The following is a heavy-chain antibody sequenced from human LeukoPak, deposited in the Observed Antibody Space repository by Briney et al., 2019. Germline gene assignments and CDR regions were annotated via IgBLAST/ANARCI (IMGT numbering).Heavy chain of an antibody. CDR2: IYYSGST. CDR1: GGSIGSSSYY. V-gene: IGHV4-39*01. CDR3: ARTGDIVLMVYAIAAFDI. Sequence: PSETLSLTCTVSGGSIGSSSYYWGWIRQPPGKGLEWIGSIYYSGSTYYNPSLKSRVTISVDTSKNQLSLKLSSVTAADTAVYYCARTGDIVLMVYAIAAFDIWGQGQWSPSLQ. D-gene: IGHD2-8*01. J-gene: IGHJ3*02.